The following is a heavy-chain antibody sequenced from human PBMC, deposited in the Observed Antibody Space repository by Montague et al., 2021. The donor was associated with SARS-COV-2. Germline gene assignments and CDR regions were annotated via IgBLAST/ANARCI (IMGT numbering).Heavy chain of an antibody. V-gene: IGHV4-31*03. Sequence: TLPLTRSVSGGSISSANYYWSWIRQHPGKGLEFIGYIYYSGSSFYNPSLKSRLTISVDTSKNRFSLRLSSVTAADTAIYFCASQSGSYYNYFDLWGQGTLVTVSS. J-gene: IGHJ4*02. CDR2: IYYSGSS. D-gene: IGHD1-26*01. CDR3: ASQSGSYYNYFDL. CDR1: GGSISSANYY.